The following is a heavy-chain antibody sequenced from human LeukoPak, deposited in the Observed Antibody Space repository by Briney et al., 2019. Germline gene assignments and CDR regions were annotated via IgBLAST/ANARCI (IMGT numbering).Heavy chain of an antibody. V-gene: IGHV4-38-2*01. CDR2: IYHSWSS. CDR1: GYSISSGYY. CDR3: ARHTEYSSSSDYFDY. D-gene: IGHD6-6*01. Sequence: PSETLSLTCAVSGYSISSGYYWGWIRRPPGKGREWIGIIYHSWSSYYHPSLKSRVTISVDTSKNQFSLKLSSVTAADTAVYYCARHTEYSSSSDYFDYWGQGTLVTVSS. J-gene: IGHJ4*02.